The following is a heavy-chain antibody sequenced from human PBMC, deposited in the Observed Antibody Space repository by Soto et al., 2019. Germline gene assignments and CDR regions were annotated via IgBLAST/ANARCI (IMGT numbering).Heavy chain of an antibody. D-gene: IGHD5-12*01. Sequence: QVQLQESGPGLVKPSETLSLTCTVSGGSIINYYWSWIRQRPGKGLEWIGYIYSSGSTNYNPSLKSRLTISVDTSKNQFSLKLSSVTAADTAVYYCARDLPPSYSGYENDVFDMWGQGTMVTVSS. CDR1: GGSIINYY. CDR2: IYSSGST. J-gene: IGHJ3*02. CDR3: ARDLPPSYSGYENDVFDM. V-gene: IGHV4-59*01.